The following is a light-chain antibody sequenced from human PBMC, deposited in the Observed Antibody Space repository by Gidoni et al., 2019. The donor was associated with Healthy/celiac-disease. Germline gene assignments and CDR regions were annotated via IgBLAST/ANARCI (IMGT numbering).Light chain of an antibody. CDR3: AAWDDSLNGDVV. CDR1: SSNIGSNT. J-gene: IGLJ2*01. V-gene: IGLV1-44*01. Sequence: QSVLTPPPSAPGTPGPRVTISCSGSSSNIGSNTVNWYQQLPGTAPKLLIYSNNQRPSGVPDRFSGSKSGTSASLAISGLQSEDEADYYCAAWDDSLNGDVVFGGGTKLTVL. CDR2: SNN.